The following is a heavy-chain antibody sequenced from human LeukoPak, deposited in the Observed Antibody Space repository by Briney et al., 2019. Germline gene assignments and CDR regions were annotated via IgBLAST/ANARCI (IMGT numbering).Heavy chain of an antibody. J-gene: IGHJ4*02. D-gene: IGHD4-23*01. CDR3: ARGVLTTVVNGDDY. V-gene: IGHV3-74*01. CDR1: GFTFSSYW. Sequence: GGSLRLSCAASGFTFSSYWMHWVRQAPGKGLVWVSRINTDGSSTSYADSVKGRFTISRDNAKNTLYLQMNSLRAEDTAVYYCARGVLTTVVNGDDYWGQGTLVTVSS. CDR2: INTDGSST.